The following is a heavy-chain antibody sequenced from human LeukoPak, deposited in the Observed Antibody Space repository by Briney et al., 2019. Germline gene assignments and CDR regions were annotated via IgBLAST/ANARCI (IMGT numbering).Heavy chain of an antibody. CDR2: ISSSSSYK. V-gene: IGHV3-21*01. CDR3: ARDWTTVGPFDY. CDR1: GFTFSTYA. D-gene: IGHD4-11*01. J-gene: IGHJ4*02. Sequence: GGSLRLSCAASGFTFSTYAMNWVRQAPEKGLEWVSSISSSSSYKYYADSVKGRFTISRDNAKNSLYLQMNSLRAEDTAVYYCARDWTTVGPFDYWGQGTLVIVSS.